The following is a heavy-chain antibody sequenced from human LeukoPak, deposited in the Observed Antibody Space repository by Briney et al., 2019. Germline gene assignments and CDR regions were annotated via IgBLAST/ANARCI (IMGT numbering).Heavy chain of an antibody. V-gene: IGHV4-4*07. CDR2: IYTSGST. CDR1: GGSISSYY. CDR3: ARESKGGSYFWFDP. D-gene: IGHD1-26*01. J-gene: IGHJ5*02. Sequence: PSETLFLTCTVSGGSISSYYWSWIRQPAGKGLEWIGRIYTSGSTNYNPSLKSRVTMSVDTSKNQFSLKLSSVTAADTAVYYCARESKGGSYFWFDPWGQGTLVTVSS.